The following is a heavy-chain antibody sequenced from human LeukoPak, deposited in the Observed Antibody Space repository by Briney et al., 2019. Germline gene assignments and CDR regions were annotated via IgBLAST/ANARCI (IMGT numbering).Heavy chain of an antibody. Sequence: GGSLTLSCAASGYSFSGFGLHWVRQAPGKGLEWLAYMYYDGSVRYYADSVKGRFTISRDNSKKMLYLQMNSLGAADTAVYYCAKKAFCNSATCYGALDIWGQGTMVTVSS. J-gene: IGHJ3*02. CDR1: GYSFSGFG. V-gene: IGHV3-30*02. D-gene: IGHD2/OR15-2a*01. CDR2: MYYDGSVR. CDR3: AKKAFCNSATCYGALDI.